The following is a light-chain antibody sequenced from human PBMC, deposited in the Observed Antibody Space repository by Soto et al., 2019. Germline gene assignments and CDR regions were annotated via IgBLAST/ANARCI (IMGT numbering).Light chain of an antibody. CDR3: QQSNSFSIA. CDR1: QSISSG. Sequence: DIQMTQSPSTLSASVGDRVTITCRASQSISSGLAWYQQKPGKAPQLLVYDASRLQSGVPSRVRGSGSGTEVTLPIGSLQRDDFATYYFQQSNSFSIAFGGGTKVEIK. V-gene: IGKV1-5*01. CDR2: DAS. J-gene: IGKJ4*01.